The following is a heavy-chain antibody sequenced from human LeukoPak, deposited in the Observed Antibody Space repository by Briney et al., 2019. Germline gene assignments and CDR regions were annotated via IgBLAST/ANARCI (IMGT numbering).Heavy chain of an antibody. CDR3: VRGSALDI. J-gene: IGHJ3*02. CDR1: GDSVSSNNAA. Sequence: SQTLSLTCAISGDSVSSNNAAWNWIGQSPSRGLEWLGRTYYRSRWFTDYALSVKSRITINPDTSRNQFSLQLNSVSPEDTAVYYCVRGSALDIWGQGTMVTVSS. V-gene: IGHV6-1*01. CDR2: TYYRSRWFT.